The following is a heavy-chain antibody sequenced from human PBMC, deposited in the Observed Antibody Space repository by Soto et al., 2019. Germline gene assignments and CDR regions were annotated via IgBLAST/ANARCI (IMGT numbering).Heavy chain of an antibody. D-gene: IGHD3-3*01. V-gene: IGHV3-23*01. CDR2: VSTSGTIP. CDR3: AKDPFGVVTSFEA. Sequence: EVHLLESGGGLVQPGGSLRLSCAASGFTFSNYAMSWVRQAPGKGLEWVSAVSTSGTIPFYADSVRGRFTISRDNSENTLYLQMSRLRGEDTAVYYCAKDPFGVVTSFEAWGQGAPVTVSS. CDR1: GFTFSNYA. J-gene: IGHJ4*02.